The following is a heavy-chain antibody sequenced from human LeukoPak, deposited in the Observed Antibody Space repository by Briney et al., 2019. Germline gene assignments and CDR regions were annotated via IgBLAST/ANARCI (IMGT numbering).Heavy chain of an antibody. Sequence: ASVKVSCKASGGTFSSYAISWVRQAPGQGLEWMGRIIPILGIANYAQKFQGRVTITADKSTSTAYMELSSLRSEDAAVYYCARRSALVDYDILTPGRGAFDIWGQGTMVTVSS. CDR3: ARRSALVDYDILTPGRGAFDI. D-gene: IGHD3-9*01. CDR1: GGTFSSYA. V-gene: IGHV1-69*04. CDR2: IIPILGIA. J-gene: IGHJ3*02.